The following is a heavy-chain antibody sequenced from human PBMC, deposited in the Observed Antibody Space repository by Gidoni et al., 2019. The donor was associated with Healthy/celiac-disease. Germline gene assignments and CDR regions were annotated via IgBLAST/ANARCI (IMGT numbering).Heavy chain of an antibody. CDR2: IYYSGST. D-gene: IGHD1-1*01. Sequence: QVQLQESGPGLVKPSQTLSLTCTVSGGSLSSGGYYWSWIRQHPGKGLEWIGYIYYSGSTYYNPSLKSRVTISVDTSKNQFSLKLSSVTAADTAVYYCARDLNRSTAPHWFDPWGQGTLVTVSS. CDR3: ARDLNRSTAPHWFDP. V-gene: IGHV4-31*03. CDR1: GGSLSSGGYY. J-gene: IGHJ5*02.